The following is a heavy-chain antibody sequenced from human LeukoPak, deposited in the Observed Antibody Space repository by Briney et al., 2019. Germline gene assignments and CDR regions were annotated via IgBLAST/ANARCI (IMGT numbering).Heavy chain of an antibody. Sequence: PSETLSLTCTVSGGSISSYCWSWIRQPPGKGLEWIGYIYYSGSTYYNPSLKSRVSISVDTSKNKFSLKLSSVTAADTAMYYCATPFDHYDSGGYYNYWGQGTLVTVSS. CDR3: ATPFDHYDSGGYYNY. D-gene: IGHD3-22*01. CDR1: GGSISSYC. CDR2: IYYSGST. V-gene: IGHV4-59*04. J-gene: IGHJ4*02.